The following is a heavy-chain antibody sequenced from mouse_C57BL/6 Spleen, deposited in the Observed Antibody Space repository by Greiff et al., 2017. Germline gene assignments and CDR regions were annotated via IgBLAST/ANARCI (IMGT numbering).Heavy chain of an antibody. Sequence: QVQLQQPGAELVRPGSSVKLSCKASGYTFTSSWMHWVKQRPIQGLEWIGNIDPSDSETHYNQQFKDKATLTVDKSSSTAYMPISILTSEDSAVYYCARGALQLEFAYWGQGTLVTVSA. V-gene: IGHV1-52*01. CDR3: ARGALQLEFAY. CDR1: GYTFTSSW. D-gene: IGHD3-1*01. J-gene: IGHJ3*01. CDR2: IDPSDSET.